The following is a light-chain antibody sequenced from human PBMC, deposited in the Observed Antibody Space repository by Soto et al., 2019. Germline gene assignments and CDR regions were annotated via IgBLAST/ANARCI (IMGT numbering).Light chain of an antibody. Sequence: DIQMTQSPSSVSASVGDRVTITCRASQGISTSLAWYQQQPGKTPKLLIYDASSLQSRVPSRFSGSGSGTDFTLTISSLQPEDFATYYCQQANSFPSFGPGTRVDIK. CDR2: DAS. CDR3: QQANSFPS. J-gene: IGKJ3*01. CDR1: QGISTS. V-gene: IGKV1-12*02.